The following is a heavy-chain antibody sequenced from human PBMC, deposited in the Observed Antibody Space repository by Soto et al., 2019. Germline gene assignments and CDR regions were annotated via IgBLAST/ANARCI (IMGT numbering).Heavy chain of an antibody. CDR3: ARVAYSSGWYRWFDP. CDR2: IIPIFGTA. J-gene: IGHJ5*02. V-gene: IGHV1-69*13. CDR1: GGTFSSYA. D-gene: IGHD6-19*01. Sequence: ASVKVSCKASGGTFSSYAISWVRQAPGQGLEWMGGIIPIFGTANYAQKFQGRVTITADESTSTAYMELSSLRSEDTAVYYCARVAYSSGWYRWFDPWGQGTLVTVSS.